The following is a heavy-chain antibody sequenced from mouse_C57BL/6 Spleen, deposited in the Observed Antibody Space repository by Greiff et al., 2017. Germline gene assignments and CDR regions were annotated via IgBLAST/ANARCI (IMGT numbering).Heavy chain of an antibody. D-gene: IGHD2-3*01. CDR2: IWSDGST. V-gene: IGHV2-6-1*01. Sequence: VQLVESGPGLVAPSQSLSITCTVSGFSLTSYGVHWVRQPPGKGLEWLVVIWSDGSTTYNSALKSRLSLSKDNSKSQVFLKMNSLQTDDTAMYYCARHESDGYYVWFAYWGQGTLVTVSA. J-gene: IGHJ3*01. CDR1: GFSLTSYG. CDR3: ARHESDGYYVWFAY.